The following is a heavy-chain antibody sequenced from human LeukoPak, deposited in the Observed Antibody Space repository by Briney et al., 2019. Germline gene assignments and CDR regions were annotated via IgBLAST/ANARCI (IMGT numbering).Heavy chain of an antibody. V-gene: IGHV3-30*02. CDR2: IRYDGSNK. CDR1: GFTFSSYG. D-gene: IGHD6-13*01. CDR3: AKDFHSSSWYVYSYYGMDV. J-gene: IGHJ6*02. Sequence: GGSLRLSCAASGFTFSSYGMHWVRQAPGKGLEWVAFIRYDGSNKYYADSVKGRFAISRDNSKNTLYLQMNSLRAEDTAVYYCAKDFHSSSWYVYSYYGMDVWRQGTTVTVSS.